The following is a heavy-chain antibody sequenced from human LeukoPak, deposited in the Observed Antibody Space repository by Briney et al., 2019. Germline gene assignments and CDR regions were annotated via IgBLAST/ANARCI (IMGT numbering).Heavy chain of an antibody. D-gene: IGHD2-2*01. Sequence: GASVKVSCKASGYTFTSYDINLVRQATGQGLEWMGWMNPNSGNTGYAQKFQGRVTITRNTSISTAYMGLSSLRSENTTRYYCARPVCCYGDDYYNYYMDVWGKGTMVTVSS. V-gene: IGHV1-8*03. CDR3: ARPVCCYGDDYYNYYMDV. CDR1: GYTFTSYD. CDR2: MNPNSGNT. J-gene: IGHJ6*03.